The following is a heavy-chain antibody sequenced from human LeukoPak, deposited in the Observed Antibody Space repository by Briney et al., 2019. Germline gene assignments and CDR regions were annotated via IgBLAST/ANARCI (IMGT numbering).Heavy chain of an antibody. J-gene: IGHJ5*02. CDR3: ARDLGYYGSGSYLGWFDP. CDR2: IYDSGST. Sequence: SETLSLTCTVSGGSVTSNNYYWSWIRQPPGKGLEWIGHIYDSGSTKYNPSLKSRVTISVDTSKNQFSLKLSSVTAADTAVYYCARDLGYYGSGSYLGWFDPWGQGTLVTVSS. CDR1: GGSVTSNNYY. D-gene: IGHD3-10*01. V-gene: IGHV4-61*01.